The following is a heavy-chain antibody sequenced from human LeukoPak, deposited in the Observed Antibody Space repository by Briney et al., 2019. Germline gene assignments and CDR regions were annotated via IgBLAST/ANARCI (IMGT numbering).Heavy chain of an antibody. D-gene: IGHD6-19*01. CDR3: ARLLWSGITVAGTWSY. CDR2: IYPADSDT. Sequence: ASVKISCKGSGYSFTYYWIGWVRQMPGKGLEWMGIIYPADSDTRYSPSFQGQVTISADKSISTAYLQWSSLKASDTAMYYCARLLWSGITVAGTWSYWGQGTLVTVSS. J-gene: IGHJ4*02. V-gene: IGHV5-51*01. CDR1: GYSFTYYW.